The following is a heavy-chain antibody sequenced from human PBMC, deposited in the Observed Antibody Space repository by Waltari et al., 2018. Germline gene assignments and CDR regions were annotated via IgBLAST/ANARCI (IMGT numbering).Heavy chain of an antibody. J-gene: IGHJ5*02. Sequence: QVQLQQWGAGLLKPSETLSLTCAVYGGSFSGYYWSWIRQPPGKGLEWIGEINHSGSTNYSPALKSRVTISVDTSKNQFSLKLSSVTAADTAVYYCARGKRGYSYGSNWFDPWGQGTLVTVSS. CDR3: ARGKRGYSYGSNWFDP. CDR2: INHSGST. V-gene: IGHV4-34*01. CDR1: GGSFSGYY. D-gene: IGHD5-18*01.